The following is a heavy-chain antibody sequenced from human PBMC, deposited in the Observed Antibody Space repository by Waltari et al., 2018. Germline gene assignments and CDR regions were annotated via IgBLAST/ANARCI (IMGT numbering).Heavy chain of an antibody. J-gene: IGHJ6*02. V-gene: IGHV3-74*03. CDR2: IGTDAIDT. Sequence: EEQLVESGGGLVQPGDSLRLSCAASGFTFSSFWMNWVRQAPGKGPLCGARIGTDAIDTTYADSVNGRLTISGDNARNTLYLRMNRLGAEYTAVYFCARVSRRTYRSPVPGRHYYYGMDVWGQGTTVTVSS. CDR3: ARVSRRTYRSPVPGRHYYYGMDV. D-gene: IGHD1-1*01. CDR1: GFTFSSFW.